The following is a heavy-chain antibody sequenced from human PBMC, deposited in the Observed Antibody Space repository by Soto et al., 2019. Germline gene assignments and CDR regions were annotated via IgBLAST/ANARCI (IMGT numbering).Heavy chain of an antibody. V-gene: IGHV3-7*01. D-gene: IGHD6-13*01. CDR2: IKGDGNAK. CDR1: GFTFSTYW. Sequence: PGGSLRLSCAASGFTFSTYWMNWVRQAPGKGLEWVANIKGDGNAKYYVDSMKDRFTISRDNAKNSLYLQMNSLRVEDTAVYYCARGTVAEPGTEYWGQGTLVTVSS. J-gene: IGHJ4*02. CDR3: ARGTVAEPGTEY.